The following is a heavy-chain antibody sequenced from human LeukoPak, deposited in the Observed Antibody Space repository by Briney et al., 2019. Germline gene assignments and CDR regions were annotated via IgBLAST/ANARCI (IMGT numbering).Heavy chain of an antibody. CDR1: GYTFTAYY. CDR2: INPNSGGT. J-gene: IGHJ5*02. D-gene: IGHD3-10*01. Sequence: ASVKVSCKTSGYTFTAYYMHWVRQAPGQGLEWMGWINPNSGGTNYAQKFQGRVTMTRDTSISTAYMELSRLRSDGTAVYYCARLGITMVRGVPWWFDPWGQGTLVTVSS. V-gene: IGHV1-2*02. CDR3: ARLGITMVRGVPWWFDP.